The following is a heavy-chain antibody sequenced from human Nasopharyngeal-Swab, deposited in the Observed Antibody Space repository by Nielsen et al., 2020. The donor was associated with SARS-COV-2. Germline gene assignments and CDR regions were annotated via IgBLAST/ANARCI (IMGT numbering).Heavy chain of an antibody. Sequence: WIRQPPGKGLEWVAVIWYDGSNKYYADSVKGRFTISRDNSMDTLYLQMNSLRAEDTATYYCAKDWLYTSAWYGGSWGQGTLVTVSS. CDR3: AKDWLYTSAWYGGS. CDR2: IWYDGSNK. D-gene: IGHD3-22*01. V-gene: IGHV3-33*06. J-gene: IGHJ5*02.